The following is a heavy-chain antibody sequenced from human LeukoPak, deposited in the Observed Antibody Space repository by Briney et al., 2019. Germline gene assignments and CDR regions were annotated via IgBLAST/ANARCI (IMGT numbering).Heavy chain of an antibody. CDR2: IYSGGST. CDR1: GFTVSSNY. D-gene: IGHD3-16*01. V-gene: IGHV3-66*01. Sequence: GGSLRLSCAASGFTVSSNYMSWVRQAPGKGLEWVSVIYSGGSTYYADSVKGRFTISRDNSKNTLYLQMNSLRAEDTAVYYCAREISLGWGSYYFDYWGQGTLVTVSS. CDR3: AREISLGWGSYYFDY. J-gene: IGHJ4*02.